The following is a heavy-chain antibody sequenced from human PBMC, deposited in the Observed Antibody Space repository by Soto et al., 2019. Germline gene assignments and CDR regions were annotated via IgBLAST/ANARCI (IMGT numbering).Heavy chain of an antibody. CDR3: XXXXXXXXXXXDAFDI. V-gene: IGHV5-51*01. Sequence: EEQLVQSGAEMKKPGESLKISCKGSGFIFATSWIGWVRQMPGKGLEWMGIIYPGVSDTKYSPSFQCLVTISADKSVXXXXXXXXXXXXXXXXXXXXXXXXXXXXXXXDAFDIWGQGTMVTVSS. CDR1: GFIFATSW. J-gene: IGHJ3*02. CDR2: IYPGVSDT.